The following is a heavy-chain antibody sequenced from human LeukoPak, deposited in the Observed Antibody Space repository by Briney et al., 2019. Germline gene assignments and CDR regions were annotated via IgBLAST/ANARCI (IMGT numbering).Heavy chain of an antibody. CDR1: GGTFSSYT. CDR2: IIPILGIA. V-gene: IGHV1-69*02. D-gene: IGHD2-2*01. CDR3: AIRYCSSTSCKNVVHY. J-gene: IGHJ4*02. Sequence: PSVKVSCKASGGTFSSYTISWMRQAPGQGLEWMGRIIPILGIANYAEKFKGRVTITADKSTSTAYMELSSLRSEDTAVYYCAIRYCSSTSCKNVVHYWGQGTLVTVSS.